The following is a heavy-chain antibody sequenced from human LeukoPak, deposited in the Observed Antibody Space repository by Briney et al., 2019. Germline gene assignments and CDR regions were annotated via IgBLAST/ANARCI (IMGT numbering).Heavy chain of an antibody. CDR3: ARDPLNRYCSSTSCYRRYYYGMDV. V-gene: IGHV1-58*01. Sequence: ASVKVSCKASGFTFTSSAVQWVRQARGQRLEWIGWIVVGSGNTNYAQKFQERVTITRDMSTSTAYMELSSLRSEDTAVYYCARDPLNRYCSSTSCYRRYYYGMDVWGQGTTVTVSS. D-gene: IGHD2-2*01. J-gene: IGHJ6*02. CDR1: GFTFTSSA. CDR2: IVVGSGNT.